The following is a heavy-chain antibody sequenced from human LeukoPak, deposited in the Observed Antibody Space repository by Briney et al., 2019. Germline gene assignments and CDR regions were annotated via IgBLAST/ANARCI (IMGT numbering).Heavy chain of an antibody. D-gene: IGHD3-10*01. CDR3: ARRAPSGYFDS. V-gene: IGHV4-59*01. CDR2: IYFSGST. CDR1: GVSMMTYY. J-gene: IGHJ4*02. Sequence: SETLSLTCTVPGVSMMTYYWSWVRQPPGKGLEWIGYIYFSGSTNYNASLQSRLSISLDTSKNQFSMSLTSVTAADTAVYYCARRAPSGYFDSWGQGTLVTVSS.